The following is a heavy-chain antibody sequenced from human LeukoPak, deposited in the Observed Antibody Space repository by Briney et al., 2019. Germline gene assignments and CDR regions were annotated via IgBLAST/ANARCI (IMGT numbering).Heavy chain of an antibody. Sequence: GSLRLSCAASGFTFSNYAMSWVRQAPGKGLEWVSAITGSGGNTYYADSVKGRFTISRDNSKNTVFLQMNSLRAKDTAVYYCAKWGDYDVLTGYYVSDYWGQGTLVTVSS. V-gene: IGHV3-23*01. CDR2: ITGSGGNT. J-gene: IGHJ4*02. CDR1: GFTFSNYA. D-gene: IGHD3-9*01. CDR3: AKWGDYDVLTGYYVSDY.